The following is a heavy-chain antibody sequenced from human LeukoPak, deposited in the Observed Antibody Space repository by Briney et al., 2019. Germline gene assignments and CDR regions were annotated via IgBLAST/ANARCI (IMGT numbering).Heavy chain of an antibody. CDR2: INHSGST. CDR3: ATSRKMYSSSWYGY. V-gene: IGHV4-34*01. J-gene: IGHJ4*02. D-gene: IGHD6-13*01. CDR1: GGSFSGYY. Sequence: SETLSLTCAVYGGSFSGYYWSWIRQPPGKGLEWIGEINHSGSTNYNPSLKSRVTISVNTSKNQFSLKLSSVTAADTAVYYCATSRKMYSSSWYGYWGQGTLVTVSS.